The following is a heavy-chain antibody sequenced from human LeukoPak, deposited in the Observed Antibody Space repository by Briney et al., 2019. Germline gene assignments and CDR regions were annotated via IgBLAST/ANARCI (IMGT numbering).Heavy chain of an antibody. V-gene: IGHV1-69*13. D-gene: IGHD6-6*01. Sequence: GASVKVSCKASGGTFSSYAISWVRQAPGQGLEWKGGIIPIFGTANYAQKFQGRVTITADESTSTAYMELSSLRSEDTAVYYCARQSIAALPHFDYWGQGTLVTVSS. CDR1: GGTFSSYA. J-gene: IGHJ4*02. CDR3: ARQSIAALPHFDY. CDR2: IIPIFGTA.